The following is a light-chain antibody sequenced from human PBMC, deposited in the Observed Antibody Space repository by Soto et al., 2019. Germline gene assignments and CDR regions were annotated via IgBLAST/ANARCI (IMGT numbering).Light chain of an antibody. CDR1: SSDVGSYNL. V-gene: IGLV2-23*02. Sequence: QSALTQPASGSGSPGQSITISCTGTSSDVGSYNLVSWYQQHPGKAPKLMIYEVSKRPSGVSNRFSGSKSGNTASLTISGLQAEDEADYYCCSYAGSSTFVVFGGGTKLTVL. J-gene: IGLJ2*01. CDR2: EVS. CDR3: CSYAGSSTFVV.